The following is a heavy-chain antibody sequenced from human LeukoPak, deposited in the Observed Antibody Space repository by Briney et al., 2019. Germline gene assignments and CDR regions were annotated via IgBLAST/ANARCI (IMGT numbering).Heavy chain of an antibody. CDR2: INPNSGGT. D-gene: IGHD4-11*01. V-gene: IGHV1-2*02. Sequence: ASVKVSCKASGYTCTGYYMHWVRQAPGQGLEWMGWINPNSGGTNYAQKFQGRVTMTRDTSISTAYMELSRLRSDDTAVYYCARAAVTTFQYYFDYWGQGTLVTVSS. CDR3: ARAAVTTFQYYFDY. J-gene: IGHJ4*02. CDR1: GYTCTGYY.